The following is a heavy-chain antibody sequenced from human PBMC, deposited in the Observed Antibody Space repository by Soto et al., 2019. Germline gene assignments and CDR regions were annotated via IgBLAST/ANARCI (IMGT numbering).Heavy chain of an antibody. CDR3: ARVPLPYYFDY. V-gene: IGHV3-53*01. CDR2: IYSGGST. CDR1: VFTVSSNY. Sequence: GGSLRLSCAASVFTVSSNYMSWVRQAPGKGLEWVSVIYSGGSTYYADSVKGRFTISRDNSKNTLYLQMNSLRAVDTAVYYCARVPLPYYFDYWGQGTLVTVSP. J-gene: IGHJ4*02.